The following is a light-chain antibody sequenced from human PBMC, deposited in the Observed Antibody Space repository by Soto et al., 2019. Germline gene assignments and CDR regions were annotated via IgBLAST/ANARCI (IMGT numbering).Light chain of an antibody. CDR1: TIDVGSYSL. CDR2: EAS. J-gene: IGLJ1*01. Sequence: QCVRTQAASGSGAPGQAISISYTGTTIDVGSYSLVSWYQHHPGKAPQLMIYEASKRPSGVSNRFSGSKSGNTASLTISGLQAEDEADYYCYSYGGSYYVFGTGTKVTVL. V-gene: IGLV2-23*01. CDR3: YSYGGSYYV.